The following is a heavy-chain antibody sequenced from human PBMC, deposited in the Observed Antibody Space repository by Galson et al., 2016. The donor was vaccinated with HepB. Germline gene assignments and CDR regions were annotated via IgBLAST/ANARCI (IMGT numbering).Heavy chain of an antibody. CDR3: ARVRLIRGPDP. Sequence: TLSLTCIVSGDSITSGDYSWTWIRQHPGKGLEWIGYTSDTGITDYNPSLKSRLTISVDTSKNQFSLNLRSVTAADTAFYYCARVRLIRGPDPWGQGALVTVSS. J-gene: IGHJ5*02. D-gene: IGHD3-10*01. CDR2: TSDTGIT. CDR1: GDSITSGDYS. V-gene: IGHV4-31*03.